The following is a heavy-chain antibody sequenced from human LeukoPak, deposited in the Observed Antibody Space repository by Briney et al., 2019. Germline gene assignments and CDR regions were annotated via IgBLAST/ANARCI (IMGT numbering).Heavy chain of an antibody. CDR2: IRSKGNNYET. CDR1: GFTFSGST. V-gene: IGHV3-73*01. Sequence: GGSLRLSCAASGFTFSGSTLHWVRQASGKGLEWIGRIRSKGNNYETAYAASVTGRFTISRDDPKNTAYLQMNSLKTEDTAVYFCTSYYFFDSSSPIGLVWYWGQGTLVTVSS. D-gene: IGHD3-22*01. CDR3: TSYYFFDSSSPIGLVWY. J-gene: IGHJ4*02.